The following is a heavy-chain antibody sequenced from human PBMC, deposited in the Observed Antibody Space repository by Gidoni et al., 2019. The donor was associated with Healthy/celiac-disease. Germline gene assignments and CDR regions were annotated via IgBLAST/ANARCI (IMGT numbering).Heavy chain of an antibody. Sequence: QVQLVESGGGVVQPGRSLILSCAASGFPFSSYGRHGVRQAPGKGLEWVAVIWYDGSNKYYADSVKGRFTISRDNSKNTLYLQMNSLRAEDTAVYYCAREGRYSSSWHRQYYFDYWGQGTLVTVSS. CDR3: AREGRYSSSWHRQYYFDY. V-gene: IGHV3-33*01. D-gene: IGHD6-13*01. CDR1: GFPFSSYG. J-gene: IGHJ4*02. CDR2: IWYDGSNK.